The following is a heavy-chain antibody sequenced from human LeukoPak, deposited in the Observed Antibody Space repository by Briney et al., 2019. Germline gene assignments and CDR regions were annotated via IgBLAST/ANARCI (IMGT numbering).Heavy chain of an antibody. V-gene: IGHV4-34*01. CDR3: ARGPSAITTIVASMTGFDY. D-gene: IGHD3-22*01. Sequence: SETLSLTCAVYGGSFSGYYWSWIRQPPGKGLEWIGEINHSGSTNYNPSLKSRVTISVDTSKNQFSLKLSSVTAADTAVYYCARGPSAITTIVASMTGFDYWGQGTLVTVSS. CDR1: GGSFSGYY. CDR2: INHSGST. J-gene: IGHJ4*02.